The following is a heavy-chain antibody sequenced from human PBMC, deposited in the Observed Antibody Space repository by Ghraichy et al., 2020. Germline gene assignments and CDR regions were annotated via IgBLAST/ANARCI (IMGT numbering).Heavy chain of an antibody. J-gene: IGHJ5*02. Sequence: SQTLSLTCAISGDSVSSNSAAWNWIRQSPSRGLEWLGRTYYRSKWYNDYAVSVKSRITINPDTSKNQFSLQLNSVTPEDTAVYYCARDPLYCSSTSCYDNWFDPWGQGTLVTVSS. CDR1: GDSVSSNSAA. D-gene: IGHD2-2*01. CDR3: ARDPLYCSSTSCYDNWFDP. CDR2: TYYRSKWYN. V-gene: IGHV6-1*01.